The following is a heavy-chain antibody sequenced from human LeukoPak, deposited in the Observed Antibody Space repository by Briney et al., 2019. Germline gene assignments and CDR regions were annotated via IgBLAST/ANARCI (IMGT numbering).Heavy chain of an antibody. CDR3: AKDPDDYGDY. CDR1: GFTFSSYS. Sequence: GGSLRLSCAASGFTFSSYSMNWVRQAPGKGLEWVSSISSSSSYIYYADSVKGRFTISRDNSKNTLYLQMNSLRAEDTAVYYCAKDPDDYGDYWGQGTLVTVSS. CDR2: ISSSSSYI. J-gene: IGHJ4*02. V-gene: IGHV3-21*01.